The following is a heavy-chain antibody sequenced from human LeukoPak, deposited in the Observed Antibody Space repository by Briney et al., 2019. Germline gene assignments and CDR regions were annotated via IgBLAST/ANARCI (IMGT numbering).Heavy chain of an antibody. CDR2: FYYSRNT. CDR3: ARYQWLYYFDY. D-gene: IGHD6-19*01. J-gene: IGHJ4*02. V-gene: IGHV4-4*02. Sequence: GSLRLSCAASGFTFSSYWMSWVRQAPGKGLEWIANFYYSRNTYYNPSLKSRVTISVDTSKNQFSLKLSSVTAADTAVYYCARYQWLYYFDYWGQGTLVTVSS. CDR1: GFTFSSYW.